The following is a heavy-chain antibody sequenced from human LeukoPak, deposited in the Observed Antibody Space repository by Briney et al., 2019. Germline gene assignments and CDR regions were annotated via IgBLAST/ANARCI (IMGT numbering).Heavy chain of an antibody. CDR3: AREYQLLSGGGYFDL. J-gene: IGHJ2*01. V-gene: IGHV3-23*01. Sequence: GGSLRLSCAASGFTFSSYAMNWVRQAPGKGLAWVSGINNSGGSTYYADSVKGRFTISRDNSKNTLYLQMNSLRAEDTAVYYCAREYQLLSGGGYFDLWGRGTLVTVSS. CDR1: GFTFSSYA. D-gene: IGHD2-2*01. CDR2: INNSGGST.